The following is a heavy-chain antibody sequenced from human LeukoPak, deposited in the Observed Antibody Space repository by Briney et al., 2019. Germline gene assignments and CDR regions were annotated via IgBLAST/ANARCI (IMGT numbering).Heavy chain of an antibody. CDR1: GFTFSSYG. Sequence: GGSLRLSCAASGFTFSSYGMHWVRQAPGKGLEWVAVISYDGSDKYYADSVKGRFTISRDNSKNTVYLQMNSLRAEDTAVYYCAKAGSHCSGGSCYIRRDHWGQGTLVTVSS. J-gene: IGHJ4*02. CDR3: AKAGSHCSGGSCYIRRDH. V-gene: IGHV3-30*18. D-gene: IGHD2-15*01. CDR2: ISYDGSDK.